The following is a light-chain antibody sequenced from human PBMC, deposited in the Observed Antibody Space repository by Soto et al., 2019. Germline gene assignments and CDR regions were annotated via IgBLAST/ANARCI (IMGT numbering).Light chain of an antibody. CDR3: LQSYSTPPLT. Sequence: DIQMTQSPSSLSASVGDRVTITCRASQSISSYLNWYQQKPGKAPKVLIYAASSLQSGVPSRFSGSGSGADFTRTISSLQPEDFATDYCLQSYSTPPLTFGGGTQVQTK. V-gene: IGKV1-39*01. CDR1: QSISSY. CDR2: AAS. J-gene: IGKJ4*01.